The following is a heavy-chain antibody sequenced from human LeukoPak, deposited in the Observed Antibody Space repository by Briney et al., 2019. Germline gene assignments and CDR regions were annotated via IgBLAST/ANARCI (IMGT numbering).Heavy chain of an antibody. D-gene: IGHD3-10*01. J-gene: IGHJ4*02. CDR1: GFSISSHW. Sequence: GGSLRLSCVASGFSISSHWMSWVRQAPGKGLEWVASLKEDVSARNLVDSVKGRFTISTDNAKNSLYLQMNSLRVEDTAVYYCARGPTYGSRSDFLESWGLGTLVTVSS. CDR2: LKEDVSAR. V-gene: IGHV3-7*01. CDR3: ARGPTYGSRSDFLES.